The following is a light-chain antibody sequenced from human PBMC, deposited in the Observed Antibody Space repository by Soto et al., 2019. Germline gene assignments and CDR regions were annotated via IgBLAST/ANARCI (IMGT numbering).Light chain of an antibody. Sequence: EIVLTQSPGTLSLSPGEGATLSCRASQSLTNYLAWYQQKPGQAPRLLIYAASNRATGIPDRFSGGGSGTDFTLTISRLEPEDFAVYYCQLHGNSPPMYILGQGTKLEIK. CDR1: QSLTNY. J-gene: IGKJ2*01. CDR2: AAS. CDR3: QLHGNSPPMYI. V-gene: IGKV3-20*01.